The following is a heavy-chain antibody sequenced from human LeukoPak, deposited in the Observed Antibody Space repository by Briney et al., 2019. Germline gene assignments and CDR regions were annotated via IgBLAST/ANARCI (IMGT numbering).Heavy chain of an antibody. CDR1: GYTFSGYY. J-gene: IGHJ4*02. Sequence: ASVKVSCKASGYTFSGYYIPWVRQGPEQGLEWMGWINPNSGTNYAQNFQGRVTMTRDTSISTAYMELSRLRSDDTAVYYCAREEQHQRGRHFEYWGQGTLVTVSS. CDR2: INPNSGT. V-gene: IGHV1-2*02. D-gene: IGHD6-13*01. CDR3: AREEQHQRGRHFEY.